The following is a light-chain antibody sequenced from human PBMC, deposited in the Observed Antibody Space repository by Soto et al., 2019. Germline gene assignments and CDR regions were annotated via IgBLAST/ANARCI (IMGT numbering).Light chain of an antibody. Sequence: EIVMTQSPATLSVSPGERTTLSCRASQSVSSNLAWYQQKPGQPPRLLIYDASSRGTGIPARFSGSGSGTEFTLTISSLQSEDLAVYYCQQYNNWPWTFGQGTEVEIK. CDR3: QQYNNWPWT. J-gene: IGKJ1*01. V-gene: IGKV3-15*01. CDR2: DAS. CDR1: QSVSSN.